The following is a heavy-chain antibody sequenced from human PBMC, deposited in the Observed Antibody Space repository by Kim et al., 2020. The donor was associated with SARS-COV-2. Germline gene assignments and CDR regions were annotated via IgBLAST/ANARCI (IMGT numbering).Heavy chain of an antibody. CDR2: ISYDGSNK. Sequence: GGSLRLSCAASGFTFSSYGMHWVRQAPGKGLEWVAVISYDGSNKYYADSMKGRFTISRDNSKNTLYLQMNSLRAEDTAVYYCAKEKFRTTLYYNGMDVWGQGTTVTVSS. V-gene: IGHV3-30*18. J-gene: IGHJ6*02. CDR3: AKEKFRTTLYYNGMDV. CDR1: GFTFSSYG. D-gene: IGHD1-1*01.